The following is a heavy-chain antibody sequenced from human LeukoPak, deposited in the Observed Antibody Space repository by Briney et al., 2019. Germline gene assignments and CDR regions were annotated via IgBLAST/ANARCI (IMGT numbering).Heavy chain of an antibody. CDR1: GFTFTTTW. CDR3: TRGAPTNGHLFDY. V-gene: IGHV3-15*01. J-gene: IGHJ4*02. CDR2: IRSKNYGGGTT. D-gene: IGHD2-8*01. Sequence: PGGSLRLSCGASGFTFTTTWISWVRQTPGEGLEWVGLIRSKNYGGGTTDYIAPVKGRFIISRDDSKNTVYLQMNSLQIEDTALYYCTRGAPTNGHLFDYWGRGTLVTVSS.